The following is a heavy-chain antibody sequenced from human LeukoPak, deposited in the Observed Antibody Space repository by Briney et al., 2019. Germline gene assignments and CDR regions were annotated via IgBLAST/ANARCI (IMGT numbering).Heavy chain of an antibody. V-gene: IGHV4-34*10. CDR1: GGSFSGYY. CDR3: ARIGPILGAAWVDY. Sequence: SETLSLTCAVYGGSFSGYYWSWIRQPPGKGLEWIGYIFYAGSTYYNPSLKSRVTMSVDTSKNQFSLRLSSVTAVDTAVYYCARIGPILGAAWVDYWGQGTLVSVSS. CDR2: IFYAGST. D-gene: IGHD3-3*02. J-gene: IGHJ4*02.